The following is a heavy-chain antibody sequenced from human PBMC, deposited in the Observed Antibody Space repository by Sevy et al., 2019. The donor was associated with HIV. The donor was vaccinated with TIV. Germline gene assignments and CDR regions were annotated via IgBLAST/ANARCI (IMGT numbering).Heavy chain of an antibody. J-gene: IGHJ4*02. D-gene: IGHD3-22*01. CDR1: GYTLTQLS. CDR3: ATTKDYYDSSASPFDY. CDR2: FDPEDGEI. Sequence: ASVKVSCKVSGYTLTQLSMHWVRQAPGKGLEWMGSFDPEDGEILYAQKFQGRVTMTEDTSTDTAYMELSSLRSEDTAVYYCATTKDYYDSSASPFDYWGQGPLVTVSS. V-gene: IGHV1-24*01.